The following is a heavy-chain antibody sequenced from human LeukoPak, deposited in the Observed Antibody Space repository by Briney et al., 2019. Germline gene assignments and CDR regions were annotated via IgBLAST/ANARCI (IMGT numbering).Heavy chain of an antibody. D-gene: IGHD2-21*02. J-gene: IGHJ4*02. CDR1: GFTFGDYA. V-gene: IGHV3-49*03. Sequence: PGRSLLLSCTASGFTFGDYAMSWFRQAPGKGLEWVGFIRSKAYGVTTEYAASVKGTFTISRDDSKSIAYLQMNSLKTEDTAVYYCTRTMVVTPTSEFDYWGQGTLVTVSS. CDR2: IRSKAYGVTT. CDR3: TRTMVVTPTSEFDY.